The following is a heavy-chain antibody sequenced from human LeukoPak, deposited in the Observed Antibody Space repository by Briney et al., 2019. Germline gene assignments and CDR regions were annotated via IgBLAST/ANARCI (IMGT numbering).Heavy chain of an antibody. CDR3: ANHDYGDQPGAN. CDR2: IQYDGRNA. CDR1: GFTFSSYG. J-gene: IGHJ4*02. Sequence: QPGGSLRLPCAASGFTFSSYGMHWVRQAPGKGLDWVAFIQYDGRNANYADSVKGRFTVSRDNSQSMVYLQMNSLTFDDTAVYYCANHDYGDQPGANWGQGTLVIVSS. V-gene: IGHV3-30*02. D-gene: IGHD4-17*01.